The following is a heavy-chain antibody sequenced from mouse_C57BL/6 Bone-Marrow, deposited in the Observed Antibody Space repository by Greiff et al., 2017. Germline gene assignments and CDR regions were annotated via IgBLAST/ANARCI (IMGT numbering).Heavy chain of an antibody. D-gene: IGHD2-1*01. CDR1: GYTFTSYG. CDR2: IYPRSGNT. Sequence: QVQLQQSGAELARPGASVTLSCKASGYTFTSYGISWVKQRTGQGLEWIGEIYPRSGNTYYNEKFKGKATLTADKSSSAAYMELRSLTSEDSAVYFCAREGGNPFAYWGQGTLVTVSA. V-gene: IGHV1-81*01. CDR3: AREGGNPFAY. J-gene: IGHJ3*01.